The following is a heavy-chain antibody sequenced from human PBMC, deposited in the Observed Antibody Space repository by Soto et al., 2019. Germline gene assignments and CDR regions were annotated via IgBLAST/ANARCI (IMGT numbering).Heavy chain of an antibody. CDR1: GFTFSNAW. J-gene: IGHJ6*02. Sequence: GGSLRLSCAASGFTFSNAWMNWVRQAPGKGLEWVGRIKSKTDGGTTDYAAPVKGRFTISRDDSKNTLYLQMNSLKTEDTAVYYCTTDQYCSGYDCDLYYYGMDVWGQGTTVTVSS. V-gene: IGHV3-15*07. CDR2: IKSKTDGGTT. D-gene: IGHD5-12*01. CDR3: TTDQYCSGYDCDLYYYGMDV.